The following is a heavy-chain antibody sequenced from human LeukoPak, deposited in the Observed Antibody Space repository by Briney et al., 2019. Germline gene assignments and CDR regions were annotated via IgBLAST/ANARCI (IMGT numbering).Heavy chain of an antibody. Sequence: PSETLSLTCAVSGYSITSGYYWGWIRQPPGKGVEWIGSIYHSGSTYYNPSLKTRVTISVDTSKNQFSLKLSSVTAADTAVYYCARLYLRDHCSSTSCYGLYFDYWGQGTLVTVSS. CDR3: ARLYLRDHCSSTSCYGLYFDY. V-gene: IGHV4-38-2*01. CDR1: GYSITSGYY. J-gene: IGHJ4*02. D-gene: IGHD2-2*01. CDR2: IYHSGST.